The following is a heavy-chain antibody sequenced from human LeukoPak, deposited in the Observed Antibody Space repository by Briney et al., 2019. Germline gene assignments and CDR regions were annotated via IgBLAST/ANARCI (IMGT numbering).Heavy chain of an antibody. Sequence: GFLRLSCAASGFTFSGSAMHWVRQASGKGLEWVGRIRSKANSYATAYAASVKGRFTISRDDSKNTAYLQMNSLKTEDTAVYYCTSPYNWNLHYYMDVWGKGTTVTVSS. V-gene: IGHV3-73*01. D-gene: IGHD1-7*01. CDR3: TSPYNWNLHYYMDV. CDR2: IRSKANSYAT. J-gene: IGHJ6*03. CDR1: GFTFSGSA.